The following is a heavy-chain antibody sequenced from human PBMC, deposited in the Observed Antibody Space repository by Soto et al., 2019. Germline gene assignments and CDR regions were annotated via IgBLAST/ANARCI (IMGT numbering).Heavy chain of an antibody. CDR3: PKGPISGVENIYDY. J-gene: IGHJ4*02. Sequence: DVQLLESGGELVQPGGSLRLSCAASGFTFGSYAMSWVRQAPGKGLEWVSSMSGAGRSSYDADPVKGRFTISRDNSKNTLYLQMNNLRAEDTALYYCPKGPISGVENIYDYCAQRTLVPVSS. V-gene: IGHV3-23*01. D-gene: IGHD3-3*01. CDR2: MSGAGRSS. CDR1: GFTFGSYA.